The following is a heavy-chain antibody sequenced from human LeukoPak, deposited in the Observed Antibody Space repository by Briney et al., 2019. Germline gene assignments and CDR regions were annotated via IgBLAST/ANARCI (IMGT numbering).Heavy chain of an antibody. V-gene: IGHV4-59*08. Sequence: SETLSLTCTVSGGSISSYYWSWIRQPPGKGLEWIAYISDIGSINYNPSLKSRVTISLDTAKNQLSLKLSSVTAADTAVYYCAGLHPRNTVDFWGQGTLVTVSS. CDR3: AGLHPRNTVDF. CDR1: GGSISSYY. D-gene: IGHD2/OR15-2a*01. CDR2: ISDIGSI. J-gene: IGHJ4*02.